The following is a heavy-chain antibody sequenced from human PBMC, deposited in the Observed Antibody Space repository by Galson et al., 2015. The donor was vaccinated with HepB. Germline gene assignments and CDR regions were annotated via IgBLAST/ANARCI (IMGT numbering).Heavy chain of an antibody. J-gene: IGHJ6*02. V-gene: IGHV3-23*01. Sequence: SLRLSCAASGFTFSSYAMSWVRQAPGKGLEWVSAISGSGGSTYYADSVKGRFTISRDDSKNTLYLQMSSLRAEDTAVYYCAKQGSDYYYGMDVWGQGTTVTVSS. CDR2: ISGSGGST. CDR3: AKQGSDYYYGMDV. CDR1: GFTFSSYA. D-gene: IGHD6-6*01.